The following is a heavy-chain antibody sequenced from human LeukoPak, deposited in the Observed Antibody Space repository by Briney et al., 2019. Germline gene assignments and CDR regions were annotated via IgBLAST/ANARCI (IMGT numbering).Heavy chain of an antibody. V-gene: IGHV5-51*01. D-gene: IGHD3-10*01. Sequence: HGESLKISCQASGYSFTNYWIGWVRQMPGKGQEWMGNINPGDSDTKYSPSFQGHVTISADKSSNTAYLQWSRLKASDSAMYFCSSGGEFHRRSLDSSGPGTLLTVSS. CDR2: INPGDSDT. J-gene: IGHJ4*02. CDR3: SSGGEFHRRSLDS. CDR1: GYSFTNYW.